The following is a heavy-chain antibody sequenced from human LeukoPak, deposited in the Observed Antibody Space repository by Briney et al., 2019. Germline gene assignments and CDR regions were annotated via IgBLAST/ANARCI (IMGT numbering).Heavy chain of an antibody. CDR2: ISGSGGST. CDR3: AKDGQGDYYDSSGYFDY. V-gene: IGHV3-23*01. D-gene: IGHD3-22*01. J-gene: IGHJ4*02. CDR1: GFTFSSYA. Sequence: PGGSLRLSCAASGFTFSSYAMSWVRQAPGKGLEWVSAISGSGGSTYYADSVKGRFTISRDNSKNTLYLQMNSLRAEDTAVYYCAKDGQGDYYDSSGYFDYWGQGTLVTVSS.